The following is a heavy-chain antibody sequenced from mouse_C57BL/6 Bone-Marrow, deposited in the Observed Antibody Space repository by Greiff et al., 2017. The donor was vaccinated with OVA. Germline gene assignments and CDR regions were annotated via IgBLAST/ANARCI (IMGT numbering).Heavy chain of an antibody. D-gene: IGHD2-4*01. CDR2: IDPENGDT. CDR1: GFNFKDDY. V-gene: IGHV14-4*01. CDR3: TTRDYYDYAY. Sequence: EVKLQQSGAELVRPGASVKLSCTASGFNFKDDYMHWVKQRPEQGLEWIGWIDPENGDTEYASKFQGKATITADTSSNTAYLPLSSLTSEATAVYYCTTRDYYDYAYWGQGTLVTVSA. J-gene: IGHJ3*01.